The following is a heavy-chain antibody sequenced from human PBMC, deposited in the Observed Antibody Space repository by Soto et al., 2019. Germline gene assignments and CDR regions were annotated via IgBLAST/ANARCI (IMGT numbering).Heavy chain of an antibody. D-gene: IGHD1-26*01. CDR2: MNPNSGNT. V-gene: IGHV1-8*01. CDR1: GYTFTSYY. CDR3: ARGLVKWELLYYYYGMDV. Sequence: ASVKVSCKGSGYTFTSYYINWVLQATGQGLEWMGWMNPNSGNTGYAQKFQGRVTMTRNTSISTAYMELSSLRSEDTAVYYCARGLVKWELLYYYYGMDVWGQGTTVTVSS. J-gene: IGHJ6*02.